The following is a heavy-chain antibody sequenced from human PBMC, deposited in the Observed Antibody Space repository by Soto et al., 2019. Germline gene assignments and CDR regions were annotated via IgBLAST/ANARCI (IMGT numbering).Heavy chain of an antibody. CDR3: AQCVTYYDYVWGSYRPPVARWFDP. J-gene: IGHJ5*02. V-gene: IGHV2-5*02. CDR1: GFSLSTSGVG. D-gene: IGHD3-16*02. Sequence: QITLKESGPTLVKPTQTLTLTCTFSGFSLSTSGVGVGWIRQPPGKALEWLALIYWDDDKRYSPSLKSRLTRTKDTSKNQVXHTXTXRDPVDTATYYCAQCVTYYDYVWGSYRPPVARWFDPWGQGTLVTVSS. CDR2: IYWDDDK.